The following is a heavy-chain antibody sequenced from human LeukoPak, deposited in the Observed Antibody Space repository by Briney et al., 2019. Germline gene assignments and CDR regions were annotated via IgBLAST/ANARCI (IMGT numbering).Heavy chain of an antibody. CDR3: AKAREPYCSSTSCYRSNFDY. CDR2: ISGSGGST. V-gene: IGHV3-23*01. Sequence: GGSLRLSCAASGFTFSSYAISWVRQAPGKGLEWVSAISGSGGSTYYADSVKGRFTISRDNSRNTLYLQMNSLRAEDTAVYYCAKAREPYCSSTSCYRSNFDYWGQGNLVTVSS. CDR1: GFTFSSYA. D-gene: IGHD2-2*02. J-gene: IGHJ4*02.